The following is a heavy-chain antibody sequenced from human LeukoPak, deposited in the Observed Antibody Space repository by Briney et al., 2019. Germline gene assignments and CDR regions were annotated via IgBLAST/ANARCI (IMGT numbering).Heavy chain of an antibody. CDR3: ARLRPYSNPFDY. Sequence: KASETLSLTCTVSGGSISSGSYYWSWIRQPAGKGLEGIGRIYTSGSTNYNPSLKSRVTISVNTSKNQFSLKLSSVTAADTAVYYCARLRPYSNPFDYWGQGTLVTVSS. D-gene: IGHD4-11*01. J-gene: IGHJ4*02. CDR2: IYTSGST. CDR1: GGSISSGSYY. V-gene: IGHV4-61*02.